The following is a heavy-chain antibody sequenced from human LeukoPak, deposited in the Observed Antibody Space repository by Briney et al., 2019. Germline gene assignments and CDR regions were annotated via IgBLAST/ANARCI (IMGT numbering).Heavy chain of an antibody. CDR1: GYTFTNYA. CDR2: INAGNGNT. Sequence: ASVKVSCKASGYTFTNYAMHWVRQAPGQRLEWMGWINAGNGNTKYSQKFQGRVTITRDTSASTAYMKLSSLRSEDTAVYYCARDRGVTMVRGVIDSFDYWSQGTLVTVSS. V-gene: IGHV1-3*01. D-gene: IGHD3-10*01. J-gene: IGHJ4*02. CDR3: ARDRGVTMVRGVIDSFDY.